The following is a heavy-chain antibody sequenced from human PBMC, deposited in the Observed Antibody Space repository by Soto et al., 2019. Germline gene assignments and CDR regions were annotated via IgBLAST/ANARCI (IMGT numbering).Heavy chain of an antibody. CDR2: VWFDGSNE. D-gene: IGHD6-13*01. CDR1: GFLFSSYG. V-gene: IGHV3-33*06. J-gene: IGHJ4*02. CDR3: AKMVGVSVAAAGFDL. Sequence: GGSLRLSCVASGFLFSSYGMHWVRQAPGKGLEWVAVVWFDGSNEFYADSVKGRFTISRDNSKKTLFLQMNSLRAEDTAVYYCAKMVGVSVAAAGFDLWGQGTLVTVSS.